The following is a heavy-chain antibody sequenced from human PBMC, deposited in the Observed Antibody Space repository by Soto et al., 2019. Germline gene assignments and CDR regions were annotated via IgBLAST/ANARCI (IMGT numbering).Heavy chain of an antibody. D-gene: IGHD3-3*01. J-gene: IGHJ6*02. V-gene: IGHV1-18*04. CDR3: ARDGNCDFWSCYWSHLGYYGMDV. Sequence: ASVKVSCKASGYTFTSYGISWVRQAPGQGLEWMGWISGYNGNTNYAQKLQGRVTMTTDTSTSTAYMELRSLRSDDTAVYYCARDGNCDFWSCYWSHLGYYGMDVWGQGTTVTVSS. CDR1: GYTFTSYG. CDR2: ISGYNGNT.